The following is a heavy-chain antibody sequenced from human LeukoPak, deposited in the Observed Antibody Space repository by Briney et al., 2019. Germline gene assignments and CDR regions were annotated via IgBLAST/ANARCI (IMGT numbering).Heavy chain of an antibody. CDR3: AKDTPAYCSSTSCYEDY. J-gene: IGHJ4*02. V-gene: IGHV3-23*01. Sequence: GGSLRPSCAASGFTFSSYAMSWVRQAPGKGLEWVSAISGSGGSTYYADSVKGRFTISRDNSKNTLYLQMNSLRAEDTAVYYCAKDTPAYCSSTSCYEDYWGQGNLVTVSS. CDR1: GFTFSSYA. CDR2: ISGSGGST. D-gene: IGHD2-2*01.